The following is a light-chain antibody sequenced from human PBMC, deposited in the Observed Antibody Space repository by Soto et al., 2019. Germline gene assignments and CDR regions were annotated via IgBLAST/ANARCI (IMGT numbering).Light chain of an antibody. CDR3: GSYTSATTWV. J-gene: IGLJ3*02. V-gene: IGLV2-14*01. CDR1: SSDVGGYSY. Sequence: QSALTQPASVSGSPGQSITISCTGTSSDVGGYSYVSWYQQHPGEAPKLMIYRVINRPSGVSDRFSGSKSGNSASLSISGLQPEDEASYFCGSYTSATTWVFGGGTKLTVL. CDR2: RVI.